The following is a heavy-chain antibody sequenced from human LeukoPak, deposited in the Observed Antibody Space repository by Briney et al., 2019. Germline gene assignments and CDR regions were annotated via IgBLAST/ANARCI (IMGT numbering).Heavy chain of an antibody. Sequence: SETLSLTCTVSGGSISSSSYYWGWIRQPPGKGLEWIGSIYYSGSTYYNPSLKSRVTISVDTSKNQFSLKLSSVTAADTAVYYCAVSYYDSSGSFWGQGTMVTVSS. CDR3: AVSYYDSSGSF. D-gene: IGHD3-22*01. J-gene: IGHJ3*01. CDR2: IYYSGST. V-gene: IGHV4-39*07. CDR1: GGSISSSSYY.